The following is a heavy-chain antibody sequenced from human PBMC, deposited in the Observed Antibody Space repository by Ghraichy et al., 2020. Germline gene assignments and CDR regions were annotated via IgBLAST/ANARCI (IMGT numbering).Heavy chain of an antibody. D-gene: IGHD3-3*01. V-gene: IGHV3-7*03. Sequence: GGSLRLSCAASGFTFSSYWMSWVRQAPGKGLEWVANIKQDGSEKYYVDSVKGRFTISRDNAKNSLYLQMNSLRAEDTAVYYCARDSENTAIFLEWLSPRVSFDYWGQGTLVTVSS. CDR2: IKQDGSEK. CDR3: ARDSENTAIFLEWLSPRVSFDY. CDR1: GFTFSSYW. J-gene: IGHJ4*02.